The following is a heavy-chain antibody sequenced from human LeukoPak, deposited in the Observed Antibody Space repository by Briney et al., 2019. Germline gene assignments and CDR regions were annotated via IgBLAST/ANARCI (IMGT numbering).Heavy chain of an antibody. Sequence: GGSLRFSCTGSGFTFRNYWVHRVRPGPGKGLVGVSGINSDGSSTNYADSVKGRFTISRDNAKNTLYLQMDSLIDEDTAIYYCGLSMVRALSPDYWGQGTLVTVSS. D-gene: IGHD3-10*01. CDR1: GFTFRNYW. J-gene: IGHJ4*02. V-gene: IGHV3-74*01. CDR3: GLSMVRALSPDY. CDR2: INSDGSST.